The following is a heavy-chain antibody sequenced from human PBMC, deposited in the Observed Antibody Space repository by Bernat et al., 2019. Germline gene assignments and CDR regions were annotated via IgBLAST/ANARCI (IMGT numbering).Heavy chain of an antibody. CDR3: ATPSEATNYDILTGYYSY. CDR2: IKQAGSEK. V-gene: IGHV3-7*02. J-gene: IGHJ4*02. D-gene: IGHD3-9*01. CDR1: GFTFSSYW. Sequence: EVQLVESGGGLVQPGGSLRLSCAASGFTFSSYWMSWVRQAPGKGLEWLANIKQAGSEKYYVDSVKGRFTISRDNAKNSMYLQMNSLRAEDTAVYYCATPSEATNYDILTGYYSYWGKGTLVTVSS.